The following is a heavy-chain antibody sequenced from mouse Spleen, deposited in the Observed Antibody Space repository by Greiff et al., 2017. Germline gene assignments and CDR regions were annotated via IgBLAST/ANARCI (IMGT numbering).Heavy chain of an antibody. D-gene: IGHD2-3*01. CDR3: ARDGYLDY. CDR1: GFTFSSYT. V-gene: IGHV5-9*04. Sequence: EVKVVESGGGLVKPGGSLKLSCAASGFTFSSYTMSWVRQTPAKRLEWVATISSGGGNTYYPDSVKGRFTISRDNARNTLYLQMSSLRSEDTAMYYCARDGYLDYWGQGTTLTVSS. J-gene: IGHJ2*01. CDR2: ISSGGGNT.